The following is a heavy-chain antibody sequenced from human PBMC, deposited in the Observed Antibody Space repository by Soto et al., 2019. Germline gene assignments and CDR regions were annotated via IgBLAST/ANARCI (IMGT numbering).Heavy chain of an antibody. CDR3: ARVSRGCTNGVCYTDYYYMDV. CDR1: GGSFSGYY. CDR2: INHSGST. Sequence: PSETLSLTCAVYGGSFSGYYWSWIRQPPGKGLEWIGEINHSGSTNYNPSLKSRVTISVDTSKNQFSLKLSSVTAADTAVYYCARVSRGCTNGVCYTDYYYMDVWGKGTTVTVSS. D-gene: IGHD2-8*01. V-gene: IGHV4-34*01. J-gene: IGHJ6*03.